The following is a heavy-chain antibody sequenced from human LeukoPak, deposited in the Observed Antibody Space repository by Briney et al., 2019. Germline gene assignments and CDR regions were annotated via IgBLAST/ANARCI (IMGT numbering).Heavy chain of an antibody. CDR1: GFTFSNYY. D-gene: IGHD6-19*01. J-gene: IGHJ5*02. V-gene: IGHV3-11*01. CDR3: ARVQVAVAGTFDP. Sequence: GGSLRLSCAASGFTFSNYYMSWIRQAPGKGLEWSSYISSSGSTIYYADSVKGRFTISRDNAKHSLYLQMNSLRAEDTAVYYCARVQVAVAGTFDPWGQGTLVTVSS. CDR2: ISSSGSTI.